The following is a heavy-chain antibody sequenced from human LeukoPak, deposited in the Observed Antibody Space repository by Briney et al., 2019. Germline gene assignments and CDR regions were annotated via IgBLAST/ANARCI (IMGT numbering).Heavy chain of an antibody. J-gene: IGHJ6*02. CDR2: IYSGAGT. Sequence: GGSLRLSCVASGFTVSSNYMSCVRQAPGKGLEWVSVIYSGAGTYYADSVKGRFTISRDNSKNTLYLQMNSLRAEDTAVYYCAVRVATIIVYAMDVWGHGTTVTVSS. CDR3: AVRVATIIVYAMDV. D-gene: IGHD5-12*01. CDR1: GFTVSSNY. V-gene: IGHV3-53*01.